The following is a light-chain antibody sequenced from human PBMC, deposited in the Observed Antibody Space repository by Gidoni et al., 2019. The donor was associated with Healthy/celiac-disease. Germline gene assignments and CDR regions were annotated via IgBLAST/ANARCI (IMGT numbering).Light chain of an antibody. CDR1: QDISNY. CDR3: QQYDNLPVT. CDR2: DAS. J-gene: IGKJ2*01. V-gene: IGKV1-33*01. Sequence: IQMTQSPSSLSASVGDRVTITCQASQDISNYLNWYQQKPGKASKLLIYDASNLETGVPSRFSGSGSGTDFTFTISSLQPEDIATYYCQQYDNLPVTFGQGTKLEIK.